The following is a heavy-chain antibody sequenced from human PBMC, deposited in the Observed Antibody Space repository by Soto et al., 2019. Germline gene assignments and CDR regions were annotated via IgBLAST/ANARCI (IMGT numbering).Heavy chain of an antibody. CDR1: GFTFSSYW. CDR2: INSDGSST. CDR3: AREEDSSSWRIPAYYYYYGMDV. V-gene: IGHV3-74*01. D-gene: IGHD6-13*01. J-gene: IGHJ6*02. Sequence: QPGGSLRLSCAASGFTFSSYWMHWVRQAPGKGLVWVSRINSDGSSTSYADSVKGRFTISRDNAKNTLYLQMNSLRAEDTAVYYCAREEDSSSWRIPAYYYYYGMDVWGQGTTVTVSS.